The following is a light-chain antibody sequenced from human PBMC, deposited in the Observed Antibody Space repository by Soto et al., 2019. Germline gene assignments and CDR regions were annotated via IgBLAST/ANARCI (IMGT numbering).Light chain of an antibody. CDR2: GDT. V-gene: IGLV1-40*01. J-gene: IGLJ2*01. Sequence: QAVVTQPPSVSGAPGQRVTISCTGSSSNIGAGYEVQRYQQLPRTTPKLLIYGDTNRPSGVPYRFSGSKSGPSASLVIAGLQAEDEADYCCQSYDSSLSGVVFGGGTNVTVL. CDR1: SSNIGAGYE. CDR3: QSYDSSLSGVV.